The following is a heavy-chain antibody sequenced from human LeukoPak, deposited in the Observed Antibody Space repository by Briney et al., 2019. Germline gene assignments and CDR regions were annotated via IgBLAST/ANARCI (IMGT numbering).Heavy chain of an antibody. CDR1: GFTFSNFA. Sequence: GGSLRLSCVASGFTFSNFATSWVRHSPGKGLEWVSGISNIDANTHYADSVKGRFAISRDNSKNTLYLQMNNLRIEDTAVYYCAREQNIRGVIIMVDSWGQGTLVTVSS. CDR3: AREQNIRGVIIMVDS. CDR2: ISNIDANT. J-gene: IGHJ4*02. V-gene: IGHV3-23*01. D-gene: IGHD3-10*01.